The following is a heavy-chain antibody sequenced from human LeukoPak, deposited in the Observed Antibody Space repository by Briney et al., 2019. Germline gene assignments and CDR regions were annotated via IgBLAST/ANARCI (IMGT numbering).Heavy chain of an antibody. J-gene: IGHJ6*03. CDR2: INPNSGGT. D-gene: IGHD2-15*01. CDR1: GYTLTGYY. V-gene: IGHV1-2*02. CDR3: AISCSGGSCYSEGNYYMDV. Sequence: ASVKVSCKASGYTLTGYYMHWVRQAPGQGLEWMGWINPNSGGTNYAQKFQGRVTMTRDTPISTAYMELSRLRSDDTAVYYCAISCSGGSCYSEGNYYMDVWGKGTTVTVSS.